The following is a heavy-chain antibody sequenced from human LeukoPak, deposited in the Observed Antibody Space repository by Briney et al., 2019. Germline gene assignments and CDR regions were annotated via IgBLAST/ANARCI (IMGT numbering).Heavy chain of an antibody. CDR2: IYYSGST. D-gene: IGHD6-19*01. Sequence: TSETLSLTCTVSGGSISSGGYYWSWIRQHPGKGLEWIGYIYYSGSTYYNPSLKSRVTMSADTSKNQFSLKLSSVTAADTAVYYCARDISVAGSFLLFDYWGQGTLVTVSS. CDR1: GGSISSGGYY. J-gene: IGHJ4*02. V-gene: IGHV4-31*03. CDR3: ARDISVAGSFLLFDY.